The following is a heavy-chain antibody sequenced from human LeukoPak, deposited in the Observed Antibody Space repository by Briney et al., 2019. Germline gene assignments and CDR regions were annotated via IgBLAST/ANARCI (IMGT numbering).Heavy chain of an antibody. CDR3: ARTFGGSYYFDY. D-gene: IGHD1-26*01. CDR2: ISGSGSTM. Sequence: PGGSLRLSCAASGFTFSDYYMSWIRRAPGKGLEWVSYISGSGSTMYYADSVKGRFTISRDNAKNSLYLQMNNLRAEDTAVYYCARTFGGSYYFDYWGQGPRSPSPQ. V-gene: IGHV3-11*04. J-gene: IGHJ4*02. CDR1: GFTFSDYY.